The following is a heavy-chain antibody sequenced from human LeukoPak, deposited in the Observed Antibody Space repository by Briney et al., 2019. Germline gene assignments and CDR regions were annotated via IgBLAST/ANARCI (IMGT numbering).Heavy chain of an antibody. CDR1: GYTFTSND. J-gene: IGHJ4*02. CDR3: ARDNDSRDPPHFDY. Sequence: ASVKVSCKASGYTFTSNDITWVRQAPGQGLEWMGRISAYNGNTNYAQKLQGRVTMTRDTSTSTAYMELRSLRSDDTAVYYCARDNDSRDPPHFDYWGQGTLVTVSS. D-gene: IGHD3-16*01. V-gene: IGHV1-18*01. CDR2: ISAYNGNT.